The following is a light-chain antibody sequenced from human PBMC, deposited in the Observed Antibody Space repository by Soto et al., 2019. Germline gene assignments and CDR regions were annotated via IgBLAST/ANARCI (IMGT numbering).Light chain of an antibody. J-gene: IGLJ1*01. Sequence: QSVLTQPASVSGSPGQSVTISCTGTSXDVGGYDYVSWYQHHPGKAPKLVIYDVTYRPSGVSDRFSGSKSANTASLTISGLQAEDEADYYCSSYTSSSTYVFGTGTKVTVL. V-gene: IGLV2-14*01. CDR1: SXDVGGYDY. CDR2: DVT. CDR3: SSYTSSSTYV.